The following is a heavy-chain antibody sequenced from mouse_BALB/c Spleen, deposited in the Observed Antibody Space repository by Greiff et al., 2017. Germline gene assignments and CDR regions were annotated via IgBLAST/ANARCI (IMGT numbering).Heavy chain of an antibody. CDR2: ISYSGST. D-gene: IGHD2-3*01. V-gene: IGHV3-2*02. J-gene: IGHJ4*01. CDR1: GYSITSDYA. Sequence: EVQLVESGPGLVKPSQSLSLTCTVTGYSITSDYAWNWIRQFPGNKLEWMGYISYSGSTSYNPSLKSRISITRDTSKNQFFLQLNSVTTEDTATYYCARWLLRYAMDYWGQGTSVTVSS. CDR3: ARWLLRYAMDY.